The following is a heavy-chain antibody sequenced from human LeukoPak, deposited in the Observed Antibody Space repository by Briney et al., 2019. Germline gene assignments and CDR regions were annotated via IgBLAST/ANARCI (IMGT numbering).Heavy chain of an antibody. CDR2: IYSSGST. V-gene: IGHV4-4*07. J-gene: IGHJ1*01. CDR1: GGSISSYY. D-gene: IGHD2-8*01. CDR3: ARVGYASSAIYFQQ. Sequence: SETLSLTCTVSGGSISSYYWSWIRQPAGKGLEWIGRIYSSGSTNYNPSLKSRVTMSVDTSKNQFSLKVTSVTAADTAVYYCARVGYASSAIYFQQWGQGTLVSVSS.